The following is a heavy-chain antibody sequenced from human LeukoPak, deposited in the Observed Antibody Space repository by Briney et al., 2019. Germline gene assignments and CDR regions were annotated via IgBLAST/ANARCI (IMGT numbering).Heavy chain of an antibody. CDR3: ARERITMVRGVIITAEGLDY. V-gene: IGHV1-18*01. CDR2: ISAYNGNT. D-gene: IGHD3-10*01. Sequence: ASVKLSCKASGYTFTSYGISWVRQAPGQGLEWMGWISAYNGNTNYAQKLQGRVTMTTDTSTSTAYMELRSLRSDDTAVYYCARERITMVRGVIITAEGLDYWGQGTLVTVSS. J-gene: IGHJ4*02. CDR1: GYTFTSYG.